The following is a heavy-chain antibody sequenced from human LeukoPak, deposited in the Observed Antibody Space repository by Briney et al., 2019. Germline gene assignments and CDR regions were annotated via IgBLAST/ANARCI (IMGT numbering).Heavy chain of an antibody. V-gene: IGHV4-39*01. CDR2: IYYSGST. Sequence: PSEPLSLTCTVSGGSVSSSLHSWGWVRQPPEKGLEWIGSIYYSGSTNYNASFNSRVTMSVDRSKDQFSLNLASVAATDTAVYYCARHFYGDYVFDYWGKGTLVTVTS. CDR3: ARHFYGDYVFDY. J-gene: IGHJ4*02. D-gene: IGHD4-17*01. CDR1: GGSVSSSLHS.